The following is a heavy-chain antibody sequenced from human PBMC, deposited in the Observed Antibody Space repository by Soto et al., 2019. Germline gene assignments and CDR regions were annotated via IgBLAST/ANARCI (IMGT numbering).Heavy chain of an antibody. CDR3: AKVKHIAARPGYFDY. CDR2: ISGSGGST. J-gene: IGHJ4*02. CDR1: GFTFSSYA. V-gene: IGHV3-23*01. D-gene: IGHD6-6*01. Sequence: GGSLRLSCAASGFTFSSYAMSWVRQAPGKGLEWVPAISGSGGSTYYADSVKGRFTISRDNSKNTLYLQMNSLRAEDTAVYYCAKVKHIAARPGYFDYWGQGTLVTVSS.